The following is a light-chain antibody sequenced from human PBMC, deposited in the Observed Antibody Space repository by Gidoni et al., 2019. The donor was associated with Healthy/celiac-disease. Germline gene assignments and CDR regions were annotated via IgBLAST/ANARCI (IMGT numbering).Light chain of an antibody. Sequence: SALTKPASVAGATGQAISISCTGTSSDVGGYNYVSWYPQHPGKAPKLMIYEVSNRPSGVSTRFSGSMSGTTASLTISGLQAEDEAAYYCSSYTSSSTRVFGGGTKLTVL. V-gene: IGLV2-14*01. CDR3: SSYTSSSTRV. J-gene: IGLJ3*02. CDR1: SSDVGGYNY. CDR2: EVS.